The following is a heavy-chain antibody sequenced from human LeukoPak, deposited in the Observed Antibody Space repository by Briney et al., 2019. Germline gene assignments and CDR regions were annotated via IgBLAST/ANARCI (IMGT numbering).Heavy chain of an antibody. CDR3: ARLDDYGDYVL. J-gene: IGHJ4*02. CDR2: ISSSSSTI. D-gene: IGHD4-17*01. CDR1: GFTFSSYS. Sequence: PGGSLRLSCAASGFTFSSYSMTWVRQAPGKGLEWVSYISSSSSTIYYADSVKGRFTISRDNAKNSLYLQMNSLRAEDTAVYYCARLDDYGDYVLWGQGTLVTVSS. V-gene: IGHV3-48*01.